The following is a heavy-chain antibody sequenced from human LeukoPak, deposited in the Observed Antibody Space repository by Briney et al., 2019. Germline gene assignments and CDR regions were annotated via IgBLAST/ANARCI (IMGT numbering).Heavy chain of an antibody. Sequence: GGSLRLSCAASGFTFSSYAMSWVRQAPGKGLEWVSAISGSGGSTYYADSVKGRFTISRDNSKNTLYLQMNSLRAEATAVYYCAKDVGRATDAFDIWGQGTMVTVSS. J-gene: IGHJ3*02. V-gene: IGHV3-23*01. CDR3: AKDVGRATDAFDI. CDR1: GFTFSSYA. CDR2: ISGSGGST.